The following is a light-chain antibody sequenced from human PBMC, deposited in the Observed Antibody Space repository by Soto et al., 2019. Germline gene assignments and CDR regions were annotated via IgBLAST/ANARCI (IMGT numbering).Light chain of an antibody. J-gene: IGLJ2*01. CDR2: EVS. CDR1: SSDIGGFNY. V-gene: IGLV2-8*01. Sequence: QSVLTQPPSASGSPGQSVTISCTGTSSDIGGFNYVSWYQQHPGKAPKLIIYEVSKRPSGVPDRFSGSKSGNTASLTVSGLQTEDEANYYCSSYAGSNTVVFGGGTKLNVL. CDR3: SSYAGSNTVV.